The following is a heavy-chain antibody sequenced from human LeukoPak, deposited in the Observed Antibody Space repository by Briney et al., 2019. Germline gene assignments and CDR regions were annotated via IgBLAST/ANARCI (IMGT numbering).Heavy chain of an antibody. Sequence: SETLSLTCTVSGGSITTVNYFWGWIRQPSGKGLEWIGSIYYSGSTNYNPSLKSRVTISVDTSKNQFSLKLSSVTAADTAVYYCAREGGGDAFDIWGQGTMVTVSS. V-gene: IGHV4-39*07. CDR2: IYYSGST. J-gene: IGHJ3*02. D-gene: IGHD3-16*01. CDR3: AREGGGDAFDI. CDR1: GGSITTVNYF.